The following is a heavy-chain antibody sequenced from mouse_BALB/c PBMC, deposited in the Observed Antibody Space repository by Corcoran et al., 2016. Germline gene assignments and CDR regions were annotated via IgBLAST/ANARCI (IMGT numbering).Heavy chain of an antibody. J-gene: IGHJ4*01. CDR3: ARRMIAMDY. D-gene: IGHD2-3*01. V-gene: IGHV9-1*02. CDR2: INTYTGEP. Sequence: QIQLVQSGPELKKPVDPVKISCKASGYTFTNYGMNWVKQAPGKGLKWMGWINTYTGEPTYADDFKGRFAFSLETSASTAYLQINNLKNEDMATYFCARRMIAMDYWGQGTSVTVSS. CDR1: GYTFTNYG.